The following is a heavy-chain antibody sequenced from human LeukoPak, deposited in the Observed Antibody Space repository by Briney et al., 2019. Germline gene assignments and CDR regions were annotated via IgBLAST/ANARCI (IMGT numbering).Heavy chain of an antibody. Sequence: GGSLSLSCAASGFTFSSYGMNWVRQAPGKGLEWVAFISHDGSNKYYADSVKGRFTISRDNPKNTLYLQMNSLRAEDTAVYYCAKDVLGIGYCSRASCYESGTFDYWGQGTLVTVSS. CDR3: AKDVLGIGYCSRASCYESGTFDY. CDR1: GFTFSSYG. J-gene: IGHJ4*02. CDR2: ISHDGSNK. D-gene: IGHD2-2*03. V-gene: IGHV3-30*02.